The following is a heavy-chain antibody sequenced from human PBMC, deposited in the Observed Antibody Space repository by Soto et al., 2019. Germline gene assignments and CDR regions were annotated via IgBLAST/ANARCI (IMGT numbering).Heavy chain of an antibody. CDR1: GGSISSYY. V-gene: IGHV4-59*01. D-gene: IGHD4-17*01. CDR2: IYYSGST. CDR3: ARTVTTSTWYYFDY. Sequence: SETLSLTCTVSGGSISSYYWSWIRQPPGKGLEWIGYIYYSGSTNYNPSLKSRVTISVDTSKNQFSLKLSSVTAADTAVYYCARTVTTSTWYYFDYWGQGTLVTVS. J-gene: IGHJ4*02.